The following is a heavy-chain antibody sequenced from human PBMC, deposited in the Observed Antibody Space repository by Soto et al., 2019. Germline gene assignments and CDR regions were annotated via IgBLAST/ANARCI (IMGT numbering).Heavy chain of an antibody. CDR3: VRFSILVSGRGRWAFFDS. V-gene: IGHV3-7*03. CDR1: GFTFSNYW. Sequence: EVQLVESGGGLVQPGGSLRLSCAASGFTFSNYWMSWVRQVPGKGLAWVSNIKEDGSEKYYVDSVKGRFTISRDNAKNSVHLQMNSLRDEDTAVYYCVRFSILVSGRGRWAFFDSWGQGTPVTVSS. J-gene: IGHJ4*02. CDR2: IKEDGSEK. D-gene: IGHD6-19*01.